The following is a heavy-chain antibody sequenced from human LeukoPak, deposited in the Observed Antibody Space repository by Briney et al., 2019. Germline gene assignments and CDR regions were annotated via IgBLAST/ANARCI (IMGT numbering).Heavy chain of an antibody. CDR2: IYYSGST. Sequence: SETLSLTCAVSGGSISSGGYSWSWIRQPPGKGLEWIGYIYYSGSTYYNPSLKSRVTISVDTSKNQFSLKLSSVTAADTAVYYCARDSRRSYYDSSGYRIYWYFDLWGRGTLVTVSS. CDR3: ARDSRRSYYDSSGYRIYWYFDL. D-gene: IGHD3-22*01. J-gene: IGHJ2*01. CDR1: GGSISSGGYS. V-gene: IGHV4-30-4*07.